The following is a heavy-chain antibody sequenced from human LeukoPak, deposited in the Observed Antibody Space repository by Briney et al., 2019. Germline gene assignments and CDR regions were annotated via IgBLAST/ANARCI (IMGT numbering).Heavy chain of an antibody. Sequence: PSETLSLTCTVSGVSISSYYWTWIRRPAGKGLEWIGRINTSGSSNYSPSLRSRVTMSVDTSKNQFSLNLSSVTAADTAVYYCARCGKGFTYFDFWSGYYKGAFDIWGQGTMVTVSS. D-gene: IGHD3-3*01. J-gene: IGHJ3*02. CDR2: INTSGSS. V-gene: IGHV4-4*07. CDR1: GVSISSYY. CDR3: ARCGKGFTYFDFWSGYYKGAFDI.